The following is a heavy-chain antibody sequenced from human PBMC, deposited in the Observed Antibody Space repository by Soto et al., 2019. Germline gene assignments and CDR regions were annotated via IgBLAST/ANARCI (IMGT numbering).Heavy chain of an antibody. Sequence: QVQLVQSGGEVKKPGASVKVSCKASGYTFTIYGINWVRQAPGQGLEWMGWISPDNGNTNYAQKLQGRVTMPTDTTXSTAYMELRSLRSDDTAVYYCARALGYSGYAGMDVWGQGTTVTVSS. CDR2: ISPDNGNT. CDR1: GYTFTIYG. J-gene: IGHJ6*02. V-gene: IGHV1-18*01. D-gene: IGHD5-12*01. CDR3: ARALGYSGYAGMDV.